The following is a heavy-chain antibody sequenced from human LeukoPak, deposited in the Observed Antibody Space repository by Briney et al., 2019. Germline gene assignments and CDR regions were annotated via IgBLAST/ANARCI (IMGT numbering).Heavy chain of an antibody. CDR3: AKVFGGTYSSFDI. V-gene: IGHV3-30-3*01. Sequence: GGSLRPSCAASGFTFSSYTMHWVRQAPGKGLEWVAVISYDENNKYYADSVKGRFTISRDNSKNTLYLQMTSLRAEDTAVYFCAKVFGGTYSSFDIWGQGTMVTVSS. CDR1: GFTFSSYT. J-gene: IGHJ3*02. CDR2: ISYDENNK. D-gene: IGHD1-26*01.